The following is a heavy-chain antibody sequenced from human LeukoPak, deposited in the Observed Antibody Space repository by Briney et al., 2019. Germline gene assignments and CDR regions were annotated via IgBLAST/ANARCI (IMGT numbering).Heavy chain of an antibody. V-gene: IGHV6-1*01. Sequence: SQTLSLTCAISGDSVSSNSAAWNWIRQSPSRGLEWLGRTYYRSKWYNDYAVSVKSRITINPDTSKNQFSLQLNSVTPEDTAVYYCARAGYCSGGSCYGVGHDAFDIWGQGTMVTVSS. D-gene: IGHD2-15*01. CDR3: ARAGYCSGGSCYGVGHDAFDI. CDR1: GDSVSSNSAA. CDR2: TYYRSKWYN. J-gene: IGHJ3*02.